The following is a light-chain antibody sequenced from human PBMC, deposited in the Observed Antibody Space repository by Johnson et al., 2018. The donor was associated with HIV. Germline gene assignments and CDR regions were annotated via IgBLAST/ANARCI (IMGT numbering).Light chain of an antibody. CDR1: SSNIGNNY. V-gene: IGLV1-51*02. CDR2: ENN. J-gene: IGLJ1*01. CDR3: GTWDSSLSAFYV. Sequence: QSVLKQPPSVSAAPGQKVTISCSGSSSNIGNNYVSWYQQLPGTAPKLLIYENNKRPSGIPDRFSGSKSGTSATLGITGIQTGDEADYYCGTWDSSLSAFYVFGTGTKVTVL.